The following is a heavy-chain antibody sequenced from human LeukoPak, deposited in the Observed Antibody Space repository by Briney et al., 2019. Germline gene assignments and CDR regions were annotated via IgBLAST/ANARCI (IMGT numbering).Heavy chain of an antibody. CDR3: ARFYYDSRGYWYYFDY. CDR1: GGSISSYY. V-gene: IGHV4-59*08. CDR2: ISYSGST. D-gene: IGHD3-22*01. Sequence: SETLSLTCTVSGGSISSYYWSWIRQPPGKGLEWIGYISYSGSTSYDPSLKSRVTISGDSSKNQFSLKLSSVTAADTAVYYCARFYYDSRGYWYYFDYWGQGTPVTVSS. J-gene: IGHJ4*02.